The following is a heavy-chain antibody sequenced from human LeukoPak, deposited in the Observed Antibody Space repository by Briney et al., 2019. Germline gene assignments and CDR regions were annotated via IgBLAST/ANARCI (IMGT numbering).Heavy chain of an antibody. D-gene: IGHD7-27*01. V-gene: IGHV3-66*01. J-gene: IGHJ4*02. CDR2: IYSGGGT. CDR3: ARGELTGSFDY. Sequence: GGSLRLSCAASGFTVSSNYMSWVRQAPGKGLECVSVIYSGGGTYYADSVKGRFTISRDNSKNTLYLQMNSLRAEDTAVYYCARGELTGSFDYWGQGTLVTVSS. CDR1: GFTVSSNY.